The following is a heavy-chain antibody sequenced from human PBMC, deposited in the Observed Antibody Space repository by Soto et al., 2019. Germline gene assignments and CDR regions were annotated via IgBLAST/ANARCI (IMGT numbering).Heavy chain of an antibody. CDR2: FFYNGKT. CDR1: GGSISTYY. D-gene: IGHD1-1*01. Sequence: PSETLSLTCSVSGGSISTYYWGWIRQPPGKGLEWIGYFFYNGKTNYNPSFESRVSISVDTSKKQFSLKLSSVTAADTAVYYCARHFPIGNNWNYFDYWGQGTLVTVSS. CDR3: ARHFPIGNNWNYFDY. J-gene: IGHJ4*02. V-gene: IGHV4-59*01.